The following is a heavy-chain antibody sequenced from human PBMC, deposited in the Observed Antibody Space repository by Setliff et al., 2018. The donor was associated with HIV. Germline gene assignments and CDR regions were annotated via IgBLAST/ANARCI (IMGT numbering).Heavy chain of an antibody. CDR2: IFYSGST. CDR3: ARQSDSSGYFPSWYFDY. J-gene: IGHJ4*02. CDR1: GGSISGYY. D-gene: IGHD3-22*01. Sequence: LSLTCTVSGGSISGYYWSWIREPPGKGLEWIGYIFYSGSTNYNPSLKSRVTISVDTSKNQFSLKLSSVTAADTAVYYCARQSDSSGYFPSWYFDYWAQGTLVTVS. V-gene: IGHV4-59*08.